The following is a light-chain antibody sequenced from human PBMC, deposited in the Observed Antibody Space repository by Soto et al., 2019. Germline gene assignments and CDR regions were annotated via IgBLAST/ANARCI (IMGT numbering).Light chain of an antibody. V-gene: IGKV3-20*01. CDR3: QQYKNWPWT. CDR2: GAF. CDR1: QSVSSSY. Sequence: EIVLTQSPGTLSLSPGERATLSCRDSQSVSSSYLAWYQQKPGQAPRVXIYGAFHRETGVPDRFSGGGSGTEFTLTISRLEAEDFAVYYCQQYKNWPWTFGQGTKVDIK. J-gene: IGKJ1*01.